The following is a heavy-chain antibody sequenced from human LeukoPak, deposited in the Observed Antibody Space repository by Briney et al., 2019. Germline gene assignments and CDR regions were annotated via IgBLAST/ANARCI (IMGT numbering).Heavy chain of an antibody. CDR1: GFTFSSYA. Sequence: GGSLRLSCAASGFTFSSYAMSWVRQAPGKGLEWVSAISGSGGSTYYADSVKGRFTISGDNSKNTLYLQMNSLRAEDTAVYYCAKALGYCSGGSCYHWFDPWGQGTLVTVSS. CDR3: AKALGYCSGGSCYHWFDP. J-gene: IGHJ5*02. CDR2: ISGSGGST. V-gene: IGHV3-23*01. D-gene: IGHD2-15*01.